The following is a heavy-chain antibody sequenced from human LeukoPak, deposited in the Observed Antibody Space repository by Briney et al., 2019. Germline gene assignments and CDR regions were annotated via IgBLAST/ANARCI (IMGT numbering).Heavy chain of an antibody. D-gene: IGHD6-13*01. CDR1: GYTFTGYY. J-gene: IGHJ4*02. V-gene: IGHV1-2*02. CDR2: INPNSGGT. Sequence: ASVKVSCKASGYTFTGYYMHWVRQAPGQGLEWMGWINPNSGGTNYAQKFQGRVTMTRDTSISTAYMELSRLRSDDTAVYYCARNGVGYSSSWTDYWGQGTLVTVSS. CDR3: ARNGVGYSSSWTDY.